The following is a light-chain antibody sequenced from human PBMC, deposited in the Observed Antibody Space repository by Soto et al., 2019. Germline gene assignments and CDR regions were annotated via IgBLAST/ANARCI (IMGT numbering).Light chain of an antibody. CDR1: QSVSSGY. CDR2: GAS. Sequence: LSQSPGTVSLTPGERATLSCRASQSVSSGYLAWYQQRPGQAPRLLIYGASTRATGIPDRFSGSGSGTDFTLTISRLEPEDVAVYYCPLYGTPPCRFGHVSK. V-gene: IGKV3-20*01. CDR3: PLYGTPPCR. J-gene: IGKJ2*04.